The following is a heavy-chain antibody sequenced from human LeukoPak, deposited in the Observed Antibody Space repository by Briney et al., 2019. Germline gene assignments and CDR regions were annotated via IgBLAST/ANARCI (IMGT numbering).Heavy chain of an antibody. V-gene: IGHV3-7*03. CDR3: AKSPVSSCRGSFCYPFDY. CDR2: IKQDGSEK. CDR1: GFTFINYW. J-gene: IGHJ4*02. Sequence: PGGSLRLSCSASGFTFINYWMNWVRQVPGKGLEWVANIKQDGSEKHYVDSVKGRFTISRDNAKNSVYLQMNTLRAEDTAVYFCAKSPVSSCRGSFCYPFDYWGQGNLVTVSS. D-gene: IGHD2-15*01.